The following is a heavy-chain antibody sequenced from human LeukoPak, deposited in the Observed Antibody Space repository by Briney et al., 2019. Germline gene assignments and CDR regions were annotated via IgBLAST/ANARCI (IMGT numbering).Heavy chain of an antibody. CDR3: AGDLYRDSLPVSWFDP. D-gene: IGHD4-11*01. J-gene: IGHJ5*02. V-gene: IGHV1-18*01. CDR1: GYTFTSYG. Sequence: ASVKVSCKASGYTFTSYGISWVRQAPGQGLELMGWISDYNRNTTYAQKLHGRVTVTTATSTSTAYMELRSLRSDDPAVYYCAGDLYRDSLPVSWFDPWGQGPVLTVSS. CDR2: ISDYNRNT.